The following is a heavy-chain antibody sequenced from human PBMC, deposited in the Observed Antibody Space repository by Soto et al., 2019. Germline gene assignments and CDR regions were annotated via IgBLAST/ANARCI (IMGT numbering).Heavy chain of an antibody. D-gene: IGHD5-12*01. Sequence: QVQLQQWGAGLLKPSETLSLTCAVYGGSFSGYYWSWIRQPPGKGLEWIGEINHSGSTNYNPSLKSRVTVSVDTSKNQLSLKLSSVTAADTAVYYCARRYSGYDFDYWGQGTLVTVSS. CDR1: GGSFSGYY. CDR2: INHSGST. V-gene: IGHV4-34*01. J-gene: IGHJ4*02. CDR3: ARRYSGYDFDY.